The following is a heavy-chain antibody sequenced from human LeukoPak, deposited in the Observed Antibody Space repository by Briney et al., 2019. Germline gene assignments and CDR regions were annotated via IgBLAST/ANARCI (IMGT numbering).Heavy chain of an antibody. CDR2: IRYDGSNK. Sequence: GGSLRLSRAASGFTFSSYGMHWVRQAPGKGPEWVAFIRYDGSNKYYADSVKGRFTISRDNSKNTLYLQMNSLRAEDTAVYYCAKDSAYQLLLYNWFDPWGQGTLVTVSS. D-gene: IGHD2-2*01. V-gene: IGHV3-30*02. CDR1: GFTFSSYG. J-gene: IGHJ5*02. CDR3: AKDSAYQLLLYNWFDP.